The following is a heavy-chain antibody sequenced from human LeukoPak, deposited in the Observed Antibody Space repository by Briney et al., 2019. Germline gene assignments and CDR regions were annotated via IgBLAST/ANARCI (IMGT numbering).Heavy chain of an antibody. Sequence: GESLRISCKGSGYIFTSYWISWVRQLPGKGLEWMGRIDPSDSYTNYSPSFQGHVTISADKSISTAYLQWSSLKASDTAMYYCATGYCSSTSCYAGNYYGMDVWGKGTTVTVSS. D-gene: IGHD2-2*01. J-gene: IGHJ6*04. CDR1: GYIFTSYW. CDR3: ATGYCSSTSCYAGNYYGMDV. V-gene: IGHV5-10-1*01. CDR2: IDPSDSYT.